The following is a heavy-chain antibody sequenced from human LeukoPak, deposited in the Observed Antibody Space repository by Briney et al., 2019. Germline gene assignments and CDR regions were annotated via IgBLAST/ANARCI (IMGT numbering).Heavy chain of an antibody. J-gene: IGHJ6*02. CDR2: ISSSSSII. Sequence: PGGSLRLSCAASGFTFSSYSMNWVRRAPGKGLEWVSYISSSSSIIYYADSVKGRFTISRDNAKNSLYLQMNSLRAEDTAVYYCARGLWKWELQQGGGMDVWGQGTTVTVSS. CDR3: ARGLWKWELQQGGGMDV. V-gene: IGHV3-48*01. CDR1: GFTFSSYS. D-gene: IGHD1-26*01.